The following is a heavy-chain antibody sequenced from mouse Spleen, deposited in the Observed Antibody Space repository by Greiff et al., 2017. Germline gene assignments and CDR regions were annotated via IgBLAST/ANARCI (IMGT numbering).Heavy chain of an antibody. CDR1: GYTFTSYW. D-gene: IGHD2-2*01. CDR2: INPSTGYT. V-gene: IGHV1-7*01. CDR3: ATGYDGFFAY. J-gene: IGHJ3*01. Sequence: VQLVESGAELAKPGASVKMSCKASGYTFTSYWMHWVTQRPGQGLEWIGYINPSTGYTEYNQKFKDKATLTADKSSSTAYMQLSSLTSEDSAVYYCATGYDGFFAYWGQGTLVTVSA.